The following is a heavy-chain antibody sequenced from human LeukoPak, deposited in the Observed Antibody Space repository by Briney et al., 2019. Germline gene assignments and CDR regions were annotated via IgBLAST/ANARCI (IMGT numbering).Heavy chain of an antibody. J-gene: IGHJ3*02. D-gene: IGHD2-2*01. Sequence: SVKVSCKASGGTFSSYTISWVPEAPGQGLEWMGRIIPILGIANYAQKFQGRVTITADKSTSTAYMELSSLRSEDTAVYYCARVVPAASEDAFDIWDQGTIVTVSS. CDR2: IIPILGIA. CDR1: GGTFSSYT. V-gene: IGHV1-69*02. CDR3: ARVVPAASEDAFDI.